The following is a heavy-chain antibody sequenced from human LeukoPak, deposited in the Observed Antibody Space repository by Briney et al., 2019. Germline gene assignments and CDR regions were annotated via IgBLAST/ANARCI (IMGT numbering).Heavy chain of an antibody. D-gene: IGHD2-2*01. CDR2: IYYSENT. V-gene: IGHV4-30-4*01. Sequence: PSETLSLTCTVSGGSISSGDYYWSWIRQPPGKGLEWIGHIYYSENTHYNPSLKSRVTISVDTSKNQFSLKVSSVTAADTAVYYCGREGWSSTSCYGAFDPWGQGILVTVPS. CDR3: GREGWSSTSCYGAFDP. J-gene: IGHJ5*02. CDR1: GGSISSGDYY.